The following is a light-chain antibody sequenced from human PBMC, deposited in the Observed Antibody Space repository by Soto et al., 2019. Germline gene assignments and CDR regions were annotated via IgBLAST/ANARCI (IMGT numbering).Light chain of an antibody. J-gene: IGKJ3*01. Sequence: DIQMTQSPSTLSASVGDRVTITCRASQSFSYWLAWYQQKPGKAPRLLIYDASTLVSGVPSRFSGSGSGTEFTLTINSLQPDDLSTYYCQQYNSYPGTFGPGTKVDIK. CDR1: QSFSYW. CDR2: DAS. CDR3: QQYNSYPGT. V-gene: IGKV1-5*01.